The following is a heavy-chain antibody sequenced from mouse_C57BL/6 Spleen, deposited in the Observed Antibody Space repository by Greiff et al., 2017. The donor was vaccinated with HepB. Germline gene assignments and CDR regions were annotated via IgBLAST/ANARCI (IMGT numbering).Heavy chain of an antibody. CDR3: ARRWGFTTVVAYYFDY. CDR1: GYTFTDYN. CDR2: INPNNGGT. V-gene: IGHV1-18*01. D-gene: IGHD1-1*01. Sequence: EVQLQQSGPELVKPGASVKIPCKASGYTFTDYNMDWVKQSHGKSLEWIGDINPNNGGTIYNQKFKGKATLTVDKSSSTAYMELRSLTSEDTAVYYCARRWGFTTVVAYYFDYWGQGTTLTVSS. J-gene: IGHJ2*01.